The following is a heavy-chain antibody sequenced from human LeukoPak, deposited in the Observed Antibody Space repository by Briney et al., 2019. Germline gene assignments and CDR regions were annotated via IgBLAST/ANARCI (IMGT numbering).Heavy chain of an antibody. CDR2: ISWNSGSI. CDR3: AKDALKDYSNFEYFDY. V-gene: IGHV3-9*01. J-gene: IGHJ4*02. Sequence: GGSLRLSCAASGFTFDDYAMHWVRQAPGKGLEWVSGISWNSGSIGYADSVKGRFTISRDNAKNSLYLQMNSLRAEDTALYHCAKDALKDYSNFEYFDYWGQGTLVTVSS. D-gene: IGHD4-11*01. CDR1: GFTFDDYA.